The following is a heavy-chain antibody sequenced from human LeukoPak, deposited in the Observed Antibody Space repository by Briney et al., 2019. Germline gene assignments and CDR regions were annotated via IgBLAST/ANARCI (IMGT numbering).Heavy chain of an antibody. CDR1: GYTFTSYG. V-gene: IGHV1-18*01. J-gene: IGHJ6*03. Sequence: GASVKVSCKASGYTFTSYGISWVRQAPGQGLEWMGWISAYNGNTNYAQKLQGRVTMTTDTSTSTAYMELRSLRSEDTAVYYCARAGRVVVPAAHPTGYYYYMDVWGKGTTVTVSS. D-gene: IGHD2-2*01. CDR3: ARAGRVVVPAAHPTGYYYYMDV. CDR2: ISAYNGNT.